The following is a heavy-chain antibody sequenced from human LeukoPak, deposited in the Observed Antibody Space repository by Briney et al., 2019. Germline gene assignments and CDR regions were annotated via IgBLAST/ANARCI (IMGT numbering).Heavy chain of an antibody. J-gene: IGHJ3*02. V-gene: IGHV1-18*01. Sequence: GASVKVSCKASGYTFTSYGISWVRQAPGQGLEWMGWISAYNGNTNYAQKLQGRVTMTTDTSTSTAYMELGSLRSDDTAAYYCARKYYDSSGYYYAFDIWGQGTMVTVSS. D-gene: IGHD3-22*01. CDR1: GYTFTSYG. CDR3: ARKYYDSSGYYYAFDI. CDR2: ISAYNGNT.